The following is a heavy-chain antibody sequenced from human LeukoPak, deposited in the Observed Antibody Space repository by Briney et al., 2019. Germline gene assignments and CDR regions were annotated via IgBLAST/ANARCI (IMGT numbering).Heavy chain of an antibody. V-gene: IGHV4-31*03. CDR2: IYYSGST. CDR3: ARHSRDASPPKYYDYVWGSYRYPYYFDY. Sequence: PSETLSLTCTVSGGSISSGGYYWSWIRQHPGKGLEWIGYIYYSGSTYYNPSLKSRVTISVDTSNNQFSLKLSSVTAADTAVYYCARHSRDASPPKYYDYVWGSYRYPYYFDYWGQGTLVTVSS. CDR1: GGSISSGGYY. J-gene: IGHJ4*02. D-gene: IGHD3-16*02.